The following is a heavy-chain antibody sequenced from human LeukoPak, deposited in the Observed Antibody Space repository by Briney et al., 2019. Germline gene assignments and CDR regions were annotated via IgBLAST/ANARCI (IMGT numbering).Heavy chain of an antibody. V-gene: IGHV4-38-2*02. CDR3: ARGLYYFDY. Sequence: SETLSLTCTVSGYSISSGYNWDWIRQSPGKGLEWIGNIYHSGSIYYNPSLKSRVTISVDMSKNQFSLRLTSVTDADTAVYYCARGLYYFDYWGQGTLVTVSS. CDR2: IYHSGSI. CDR1: GYSISSGYN. J-gene: IGHJ4*02. D-gene: IGHD2-15*01.